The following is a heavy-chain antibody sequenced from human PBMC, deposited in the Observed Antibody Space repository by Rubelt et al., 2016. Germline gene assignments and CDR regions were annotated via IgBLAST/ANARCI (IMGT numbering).Heavy chain of an antibody. Sequence: QVQLVQSGAEVKKPGASVKVSCKASGYTFTSYYMHWVRQAPGQGLEWMGIINPSGGSTSYAQKFQGRVTMTRDKATSTVYMELSSLRSEDTAVYYCARERGYSYGLSRIHVDAFDIWGQGTMVTVSS. J-gene: IGHJ3*02. CDR2: INPSGGST. CDR3: ARERGYSYGLSRIHVDAFDI. V-gene: IGHV1-46*01. CDR1: GYTFTSYY. D-gene: IGHD5-18*01.